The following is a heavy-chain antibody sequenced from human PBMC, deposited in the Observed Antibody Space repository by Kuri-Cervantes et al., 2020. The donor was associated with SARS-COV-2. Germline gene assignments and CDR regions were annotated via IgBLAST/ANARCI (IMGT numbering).Heavy chain of an antibody. V-gene: IGHV3-23*01. CDR1: GFTFSSYG. Sequence: GESLKISCAASGFTFSSYGLHWVRQAPGKGLEWVSAISGSGGSTYYADSVKGRFTISRDNSKNTLYLQMNSLRAEDTAVYYCAREPPPDAFDTWGQGTMVTVSS. CDR2: ISGSGGST. CDR3: AREPPPDAFDT. J-gene: IGHJ3*02.